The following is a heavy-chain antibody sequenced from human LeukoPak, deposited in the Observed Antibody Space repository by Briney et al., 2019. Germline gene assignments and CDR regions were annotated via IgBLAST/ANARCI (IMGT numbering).Heavy chain of an antibody. J-gene: IGHJ5*02. CDR3: ARVGSDWFDP. Sequence: PSETLSLTCTVSGGSISSHYWSWIRQPPGEGLEWIGYIYYSGSTNYNPSLKSRVTISVDTSKNQFSLKLSSVTAADTAVYYCARVGSDWFDPWGQGTLVTVSS. D-gene: IGHD3-10*01. CDR1: GGSISSHY. V-gene: IGHV4-59*11. CDR2: IYYSGST.